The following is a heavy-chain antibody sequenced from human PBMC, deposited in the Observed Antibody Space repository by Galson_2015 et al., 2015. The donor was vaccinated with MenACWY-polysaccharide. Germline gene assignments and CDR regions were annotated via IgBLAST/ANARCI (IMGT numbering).Heavy chain of an antibody. D-gene: IGHD3-16*01. CDR2: ILYDGGSQ. V-gene: IGHV3-30-3*01. Sequence: SLRLSCAASGFTFSSYRMHWVRQAPGKGLEWVTVILYDGGSQHYADSVKGRFTISRDESKNTLHLQMNSLKPEDTAVYYCAGEGGVGGTFDIWGQGTMVTVSS. CDR3: AGEGGVGGTFDI. CDR1: GFTFSSYR. J-gene: IGHJ3*02.